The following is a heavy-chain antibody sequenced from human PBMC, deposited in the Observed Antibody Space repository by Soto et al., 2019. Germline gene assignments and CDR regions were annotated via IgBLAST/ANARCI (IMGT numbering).Heavy chain of an antibody. Sequence: SETLSLTCTVAGGSISRDYWSWIRQPPEKGLEWIGNIYYIGNSNYNPSLKSRVTISLDTSKNQFSLKLSSVTAADTAVYYCARLNYGDFQLYYFDYWGQGTLVTVSS. D-gene: IGHD4-17*01. CDR1: GGSISRDY. V-gene: IGHV4-59*08. CDR3: ARLNYGDFQLYYFDY. J-gene: IGHJ4*02. CDR2: IYYIGNS.